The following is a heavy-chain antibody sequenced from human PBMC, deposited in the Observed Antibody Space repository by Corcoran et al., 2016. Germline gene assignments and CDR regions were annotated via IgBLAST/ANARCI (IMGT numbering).Heavy chain of an antibody. D-gene: IGHD3-9*01. V-gene: IGHV3-15*01. CDR3: TRRVWHDILTGLNGAGREQWFDY. J-gene: IGHJ4*02. CDR2: IKSKTDGGTT. CDR1: GFTFSNAW. Sequence: EVQLVESGGGLVKPGGSLRLSCAASGFTFSNAWMSWVRQAPGKGLEWVGRIKSKTDGGTTDYAATVKGRFTLPRDDSKNTLYLQMNSLKTEDTAVYYCTRRVWHDILTGLNGAGREQWFDYWGQGTLVTVSS.